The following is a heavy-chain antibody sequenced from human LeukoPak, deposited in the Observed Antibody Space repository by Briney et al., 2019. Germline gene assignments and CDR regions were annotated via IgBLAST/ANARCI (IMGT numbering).Heavy chain of an antibody. V-gene: IGHV4-39*07. CDR1: GASINSDTYY. J-gene: IGHJ4*02. CDR3: ARYQTGTTFAV. D-gene: IGHD1/OR15-1a*01. Sequence: PSETLSLTCTVSGASINSDTYYWGWIRQPPGKGLEWIGTHSHSGSAYYDPSLRSRITMSLDTSVNQLSLKLYSVTAADTAIYYCARYQTGTTFAVWSQGTLVTISS. CDR2: HSHSGSA.